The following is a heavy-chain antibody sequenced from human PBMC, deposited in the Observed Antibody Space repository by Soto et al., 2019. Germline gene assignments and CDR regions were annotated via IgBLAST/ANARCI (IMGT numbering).Heavy chain of an antibody. CDR1: SGSISSGGYY. CDR3: ASEEGAVTTGGYYYYYGIDV. J-gene: IGHJ6*02. CDR2: IHYSGST. V-gene: IGHV4-31*03. D-gene: IGHD4-17*01. Sequence: QVQLQESGPGLVKPSQTLSLTCTVSSGSISSGGYYWSWIRQHPGKGLEWIGYIHYSGSTYYNPSLKSRVTISIDTSKNQFSLKLTSMTAADAAVYYCASEEGAVTTGGYYYYYGIDVWGQGTTVTVSS.